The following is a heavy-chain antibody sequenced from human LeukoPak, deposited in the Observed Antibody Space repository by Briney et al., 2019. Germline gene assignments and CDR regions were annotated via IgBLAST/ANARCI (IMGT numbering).Heavy chain of an antibody. CDR1: GFTFRSHA. V-gene: IGHV3-23*01. D-gene: IGHD2-21*01. J-gene: IGHJ4*02. CDR2: IYENGGTT. CDR3: AKDFRIGYSAHFDY. Sequence: GGSLRLSCVGSGFTFRSHAMSWVRQASEKGLEFVSGIYENGGTTYYADSVKGRFSISRDNSKNTLYLQMDSLRGEDTAVYYCAKDFRIGYSAHFDYWGQGALVTVSS.